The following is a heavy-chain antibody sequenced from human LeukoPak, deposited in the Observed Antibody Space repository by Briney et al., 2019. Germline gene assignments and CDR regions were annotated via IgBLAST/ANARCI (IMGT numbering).Heavy chain of an antibody. CDR3: AKSNGYGLVDI. Sequence: SEILSLTCTVSGYSISSGYYWGWIRQPPGKGLEWIGNIFYSGSTYYSPSLRSRVTISLDTSRNQFSLKLNSVTAADTAVYYCAKSNGYGLVDIWGQGTMVTVSS. V-gene: IGHV4-38-2*02. D-gene: IGHD3-10*01. CDR1: GYSISSGYY. J-gene: IGHJ3*02. CDR2: IFYSGST.